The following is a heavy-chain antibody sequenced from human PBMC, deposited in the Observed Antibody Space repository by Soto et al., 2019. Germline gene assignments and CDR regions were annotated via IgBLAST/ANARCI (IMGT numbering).Heavy chain of an antibody. Sequence: PWESLKISCEGSGYNFKTHWLGWVRQMPGKGPEWMGIFYPGDSDTKYSPLFQGQVTISVDQSINTAYLQWSSLKASDTAMYYCASLTGFPLYHSLDVWGQGTRVTVSS. D-gene: IGHD3-9*01. CDR1: GYNFKTHW. V-gene: IGHV5-51*01. CDR3: ASLTGFPLYHSLDV. J-gene: IGHJ6*02. CDR2: FYPGDSDT.